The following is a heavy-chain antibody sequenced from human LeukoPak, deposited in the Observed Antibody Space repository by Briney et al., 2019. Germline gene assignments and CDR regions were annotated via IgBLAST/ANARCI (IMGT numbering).Heavy chain of an antibody. V-gene: IGHV4-34*01. CDR3: ARGRWIRRNNWFDP. D-gene: IGHD2-2*03. CDR2: INHSGST. CDR1: GGSFSGYY. J-gene: IGHJ5*02. Sequence: SETLSLTCAVYGGSFSGYYWSWIRQPPGKGLEWIGEINHSGSTNYNPSLKSRVTISVDTSKNQFSLKLSSVTAADTAVYYCARGRWIRRNNWFDPWGQGTLVTVSS.